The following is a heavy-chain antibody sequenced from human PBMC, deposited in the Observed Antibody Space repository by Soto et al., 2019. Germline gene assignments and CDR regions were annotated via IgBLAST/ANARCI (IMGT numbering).Heavy chain of an antibody. CDR3: ARELDYAAYPKGGGDYYYGMDV. Sequence: SETLSLTCTVSGASISSSSFYWAWIHQPPGKGLEWIGCVYYSGSTFYNPSLKSRVTITMDTSKNQFSLKLTSVTAADTGVFYCARELDYAAYPKGGGDYYYGMDVWGRGTTVTVSS. V-gene: IGHV4-39*02. J-gene: IGHJ6*02. D-gene: IGHD4-17*01. CDR2: VYYSGST. CDR1: GASISSSSFY.